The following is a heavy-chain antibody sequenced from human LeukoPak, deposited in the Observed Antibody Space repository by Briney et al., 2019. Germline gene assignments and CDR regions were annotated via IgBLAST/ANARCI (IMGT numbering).Heavy chain of an antibody. J-gene: IGHJ5*02. Sequence: ASVKVSCKASGYTFTSYYMHWVRQAPGQGLKWMGIINPSGGSTSYAQKFQGRVTMTRDMSTSTVYMELSSLRSEDTAVYYCAQNSGYDLGAFSWGQGTLVTVSS. CDR1: GYTFTSYY. D-gene: IGHD5-12*01. CDR3: AQNSGYDLGAFS. V-gene: IGHV1-46*01. CDR2: INPSGGST.